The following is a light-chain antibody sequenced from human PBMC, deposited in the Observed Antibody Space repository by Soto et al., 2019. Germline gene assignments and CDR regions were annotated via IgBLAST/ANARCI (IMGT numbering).Light chain of an antibody. CDR3: CSYTTSSTRV. J-gene: IGLJ1*01. CDR1: SSDVGFYNY. CDR2: EVT. Sequence: QSALTQPASVSGSPGQSIAISCTGSSSDVGFYNYISWYQQHPGKVPKLIIYEVTNRPSGVSNRFSGSKSGNAASLTISGLQAEDEADYYCCSYTTSSTRVFXTGTNVTVL. V-gene: IGLV2-14*01.